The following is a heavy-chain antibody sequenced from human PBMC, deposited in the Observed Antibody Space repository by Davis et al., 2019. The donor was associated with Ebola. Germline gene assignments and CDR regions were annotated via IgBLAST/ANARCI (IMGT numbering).Heavy chain of an antibody. J-gene: IGHJ5*01. CDR3: TRGRDCTNGVCYKAHWFDS. V-gene: IGHV1-18*01. CDR2: ISAYNGNT. Sequence: ASVKVSCKASGGTFSSYAISWVRQAPGQGLEWMGWISAYNGNTNYAQKLQGRVTMTTDTSTRTAYMELSSLRSDDTAVYYCTRGRDCTNGVCYKAHWFDSWGLGTLVTVSS. D-gene: IGHD2-8*01. CDR1: GGTFSSYA.